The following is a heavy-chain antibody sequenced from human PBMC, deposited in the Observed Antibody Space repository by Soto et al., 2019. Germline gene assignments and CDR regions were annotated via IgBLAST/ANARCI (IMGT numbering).Heavy chain of an antibody. J-gene: IGHJ5*01. V-gene: IGHV3-21*06. Sequence: EVHLVESGGGLVKPGGSLRLSCAASGFTFSRYGMNWLRQAPGKGLEWVASISSSTSYVYYAESVKGRFSTSRDNAKNILYLEMYALRSEDTAVYYCARDPSEGRVGNWFESWGQGTLVTVSS. D-gene: IGHD2-2*01. CDR2: ISSSTSYV. CDR3: ARDPSEGRVGNWFES. CDR1: GFTFSRYG.